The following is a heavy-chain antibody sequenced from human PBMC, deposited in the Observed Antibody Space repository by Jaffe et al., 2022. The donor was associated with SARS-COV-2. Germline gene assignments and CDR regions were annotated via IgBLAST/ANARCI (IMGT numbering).Heavy chain of an antibody. V-gene: IGHV1-46*04. J-gene: IGHJ4*02. D-gene: IGHD3-22*01. CDR3: ARGGYYHDTSDYAY. CDR2: INPSGGST. Sequence: QVQLMQSGAEVKKPGASVKVSCKASGYTFISYYIHWVRQAPGQGLEWMGIINPSGGSTTYAQKLQGRVTMTRDTSTRTVYMELSSLKSEDTAVYFCARGGYYHDTSDYAYWGQGTLVTVSS. CDR1: GYTFISYY.